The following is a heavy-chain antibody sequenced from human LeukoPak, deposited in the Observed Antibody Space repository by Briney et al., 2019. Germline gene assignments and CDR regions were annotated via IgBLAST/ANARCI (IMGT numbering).Heavy chain of an antibody. CDR2: IYSGGST. V-gene: IGHV3-66*01. CDR1: GFTFSSYA. J-gene: IGHJ3*02. D-gene: IGHD6-13*01. CDR3: ARVGSWDLGGAFDI. Sequence: PGGSLRLSCAASGFTFSSYAMSWVRQAPGKGLEWVSVIYSGGSTYYADSVKGRFTISRDNSKNTLYLQMNSLSAEDTAVYYCARVGSWDLGGAFDIWGQGTMVTVSS.